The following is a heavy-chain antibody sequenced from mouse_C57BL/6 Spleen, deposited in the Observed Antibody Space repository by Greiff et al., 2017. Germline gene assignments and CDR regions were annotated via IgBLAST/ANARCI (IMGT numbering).Heavy chain of an antibody. D-gene: IGHD2-1*01. V-gene: IGHV1-52*01. CDR1: GYTFTSYW. Sequence: QVQLKQPGAELVRPGSSVKLSCKASGYTFTSYWMHWVKQRPIQGLEWIGNIDPSDSETHYNQKFKDKATLTVDKSSSTAYMQLSSLTSEDSAVYYCARGGAYGNYVGYFDYWGQGTTLTVSS. CDR2: IDPSDSET. J-gene: IGHJ2*01. CDR3: ARGGAYGNYVGYFDY.